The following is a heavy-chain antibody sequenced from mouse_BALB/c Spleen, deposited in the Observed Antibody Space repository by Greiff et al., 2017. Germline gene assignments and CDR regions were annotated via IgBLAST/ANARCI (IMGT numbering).Heavy chain of an antibody. CDR3: ARDDYDAWFAY. Sequence: EVKVVESGGGLVQPGGSLRLSCAPSGFTFSDFYMEWVRQPPGKRLEWIAASRNKANDYTTEYSASVKGRFIVSRDTSQSILYLQMNALRAEDTAIYYCARDDYDAWFAYWGQGTLVTVSA. D-gene: IGHD2-4*01. V-gene: IGHV7-1*02. CDR2: SRNKANDYTT. J-gene: IGHJ3*01. CDR1: GFTFSDFY.